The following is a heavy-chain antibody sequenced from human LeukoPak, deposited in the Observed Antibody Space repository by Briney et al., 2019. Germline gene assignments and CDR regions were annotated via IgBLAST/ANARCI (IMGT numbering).Heavy chain of an antibody. V-gene: IGHV1-69*13. CDR1: GGTFSSYA. CDR2: ITPIFGTA. Sequence: ASVKVSCKASGGTFSSYAISWVRQAPGQGLEWMGGITPIFGTANYAQKFQGRVTITADESTSTAYMELSSLRSEDTAVYYCARVLPRGPYDFWSGYLDYWGQGTLVTVSS. D-gene: IGHD3-3*01. J-gene: IGHJ4*02. CDR3: ARVLPRGPYDFWSGYLDY.